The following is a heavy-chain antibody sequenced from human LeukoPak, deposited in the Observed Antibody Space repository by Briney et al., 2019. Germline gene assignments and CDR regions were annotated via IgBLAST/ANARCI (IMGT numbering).Heavy chain of an antibody. V-gene: IGHV3-7*03. CDR1: GFIFSDYY. Sequence: GGTLRLSCATSGFIFSDYYMTWVRQAPGKGLEWVADIKADGSDKYYVDSVKGRFSILRDDAKNSLYLQMNSLRAEDTAIYYCAKDDDYGGNPDYWGQGTLVTVSS. CDR2: IKADGSDK. CDR3: AKDDDYGGNPDY. D-gene: IGHD4-23*01. J-gene: IGHJ4*02.